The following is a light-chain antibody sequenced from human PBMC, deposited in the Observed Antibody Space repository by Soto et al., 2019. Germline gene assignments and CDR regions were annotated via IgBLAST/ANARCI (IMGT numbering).Light chain of an antibody. Sequence: EIVLTQSPATLPLSPGERATLSCRASQSVSSYLAWYQQKPGQAPRLLIYDASNRATGIPARFSGSGSGTDFTLTISSLEPEDFAVYYCQQRSNWPPYTFGQGTKLELK. CDR3: QQRSNWPPYT. CDR1: QSVSSY. CDR2: DAS. J-gene: IGKJ2*01. V-gene: IGKV3-11*01.